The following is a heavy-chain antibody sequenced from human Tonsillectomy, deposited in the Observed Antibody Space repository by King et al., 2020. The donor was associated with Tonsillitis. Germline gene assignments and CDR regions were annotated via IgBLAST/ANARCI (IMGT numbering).Heavy chain of an antibody. J-gene: IGHJ6*03. CDR1: GFTFTTYA. D-gene: IGHD2-2*01. Sequence: VQLVESGGGVVQPGRSLRLSCAASGFTFTTYAMHWVRQAPGKGLAWVSCISYDGSNTYYTYSVKGLYPISRDNSKNTLYLQMNSLRADDTAVYYCARAGFCDSTSCYRYYYYMDVWGKGTTVTVSS. CDR3: ARAGFCDSTSCYRYYYYMDV. V-gene: IGHV3-30-3*01. CDR2: ISYDGSNT.